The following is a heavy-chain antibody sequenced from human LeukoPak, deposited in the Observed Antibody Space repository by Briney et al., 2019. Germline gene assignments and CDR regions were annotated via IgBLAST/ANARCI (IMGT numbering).Heavy chain of an antibody. V-gene: IGHV4-59*08. Sequence: PSETLSLTCTVSGGSISSYYWSWIRQPPGKGLEWIGYIYYSGSTNYNPSLKSRVTISVDTSKNQFSLKLSSVTAADTAVYHCARHADYGDYEGPWYFDYWGQGTLVTVSS. D-gene: IGHD4-17*01. CDR2: IYYSGST. CDR3: ARHADYGDYEGPWYFDY. CDR1: GGSISSYY. J-gene: IGHJ4*02.